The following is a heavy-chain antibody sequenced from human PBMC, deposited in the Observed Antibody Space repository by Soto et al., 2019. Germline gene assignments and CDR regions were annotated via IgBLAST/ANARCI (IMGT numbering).Heavy chain of an antibody. V-gene: IGHV3-23*01. CDR2: ISGSGSST. D-gene: IGHD4-4*01. J-gene: IGHJ6*02. CDR3: VKPPVITASYYYYDMDV. CDR1: GFTFSTYP. Sequence: EAQLLESGGGLVQPGGSLRLSCAASGFTFSTYPMSWVRQAPGKGLEWVSGISGSGSSTYYTDSVKGRFTISRDNSKNTVVLQMNSLRDEDTAVYYCVKPPVITASYYYYDMDVWGQGTTVTVSS.